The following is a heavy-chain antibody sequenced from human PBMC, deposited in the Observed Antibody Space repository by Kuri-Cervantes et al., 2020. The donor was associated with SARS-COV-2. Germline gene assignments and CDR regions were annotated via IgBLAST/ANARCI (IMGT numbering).Heavy chain of an antibody. CDR3: ARDLGYCSSTSCRYGMDV. J-gene: IGHJ6*02. CDR1: GFTFSSYG. D-gene: IGHD2-2*01. V-gene: IGHV3-33*08. Sequence: GGSLRLSCAASGFTFSSYGMHWVRQAPGKGLEWVAVIWYDGSSKYYADSVKGRFTISRDNSKNTLYLQMNSLRAEDTAVYYCARDLGYCSSTSCRYGMDVWGQGTTVTVSS. CDR2: IWYDGSSK.